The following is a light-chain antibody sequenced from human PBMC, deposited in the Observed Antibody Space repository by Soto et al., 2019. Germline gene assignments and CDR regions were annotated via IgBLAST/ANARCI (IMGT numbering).Light chain of an antibody. J-gene: IGKJ2*02. V-gene: IGKV3-11*01. Sequence: EIVLTQSPATLSLSPGERATLSCRASQSASSLLAWYQQKPGQAPRLLIYDASNRDTGIPARFSGSGSGTDFTLTISSLEPEDFAVYYCRQRSNWPGCTFGQGTKLEIK. CDR3: RQRSNWPGCT. CDR1: QSASSL. CDR2: DAS.